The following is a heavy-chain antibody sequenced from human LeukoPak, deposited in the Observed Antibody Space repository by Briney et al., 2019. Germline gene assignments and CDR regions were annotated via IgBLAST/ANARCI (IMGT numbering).Heavy chain of an antibody. V-gene: IGHV3-33*06. Sequence: GGSLRLSCAASGFTFSSYGMHWVRQAPGKGLEWLAVIWYDGSNKYYADSVKGRFTISRDNSKNTLYLQMNSLRAEDTAVYYCAKEEEQRGYSSSWYSVDYYYYMDVWGKGTTVTVSS. J-gene: IGHJ6*03. D-gene: IGHD6-13*01. CDR1: GFTFSSYG. CDR3: AKEEEQRGYSSSWYSVDYYYYMDV. CDR2: IWYDGSNK.